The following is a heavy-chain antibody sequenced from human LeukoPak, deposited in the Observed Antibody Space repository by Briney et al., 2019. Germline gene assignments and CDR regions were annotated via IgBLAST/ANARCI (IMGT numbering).Heavy chain of an antibody. CDR3: ASYLTSIPSGMDV. CDR2: IKEDGSEK. CDR1: GFTFSTYW. D-gene: IGHD2/OR15-2a*01. Sequence: GGSLRLSCSASGFTFSTYWMSWVRQAPGKGLEWVANIKEDGSEKNYADSVKGRFTISRDNGKNTLYLQMNSLRAEDTAVYYCASYLTSIPSGMDVWGQGATVTVSS. J-gene: IGHJ6*02. V-gene: IGHV3-7*02.